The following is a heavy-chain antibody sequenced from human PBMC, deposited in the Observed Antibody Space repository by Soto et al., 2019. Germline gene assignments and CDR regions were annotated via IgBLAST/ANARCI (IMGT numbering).Heavy chain of an antibody. Sequence: PGETLNISCKGSGYSFTSYWIAWVRQMPGKGLEWMGIIYPGGSDTKYSPSFQGQVTISADRSISAAYLQWGSLKASDSAIYYCARTRTFSLGFYYSAMDVWGQGTTVTVSS. J-gene: IGHJ6*02. V-gene: IGHV5-51*01. CDR3: ARTRTFSLGFYYSAMDV. CDR1: GYSFTSYW. D-gene: IGHD3-16*01. CDR2: IYPGGSDT.